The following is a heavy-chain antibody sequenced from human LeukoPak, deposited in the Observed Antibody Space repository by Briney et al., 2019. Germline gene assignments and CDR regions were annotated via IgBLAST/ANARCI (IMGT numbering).Heavy chain of an antibody. V-gene: IGHV4-61*02. D-gene: IGHD6-19*01. CDR2: IYTSGST. CDR3: ATPTYSSGGCYYYYMDV. CDR1: GGSISSGSHY. Sequence: PSETLSLTCTVSGGSISSGSHYWSWIRQPAGKGLEWIGRIYTSGSTNYNPSLKSRVTISVDTSKNQFSLKLSSVTAADTAVYYCATPTYSSGGCYYYYMDVWGKGTTVTVSS. J-gene: IGHJ6*03.